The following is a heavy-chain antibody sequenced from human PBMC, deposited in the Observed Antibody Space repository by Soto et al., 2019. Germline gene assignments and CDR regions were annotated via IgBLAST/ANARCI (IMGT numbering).Heavy chain of an antibody. J-gene: IGHJ4*02. Sequence: RVYCGTAWCTFSGYGMSWIRQAPGKGLEWLANIKQDGTEKYYVDSVKGRFTVSRDNVKNSLYLQMNSLKSEDTALYYCARDSRHFGVAPLDYRGQGTVVTVSS. CDR3: ARDSRHFGVAPLDY. CDR1: WCTFSGYG. D-gene: IGHD3-3*01. CDR2: IKQDGTEK. V-gene: IGHV3-7*05.